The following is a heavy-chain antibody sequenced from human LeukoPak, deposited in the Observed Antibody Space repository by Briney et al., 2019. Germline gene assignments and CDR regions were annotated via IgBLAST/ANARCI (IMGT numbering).Heavy chain of an antibody. J-gene: IGHJ4*02. D-gene: IGHD6-13*01. Sequence: SETLSLTCTVSGGSISSGGHYWSRIRQHPGKGLECIGCIYDSRFTYYNSSLESRVTISVDSSENQLSLTLTSVTAADTAVYYCAGGFESSKMGYWGQGTLVTVPS. CDR3: AGGFESSKMGY. CDR1: GGSISSGGHY. V-gene: IGHV4-31*03. CDR2: IYDSRFT.